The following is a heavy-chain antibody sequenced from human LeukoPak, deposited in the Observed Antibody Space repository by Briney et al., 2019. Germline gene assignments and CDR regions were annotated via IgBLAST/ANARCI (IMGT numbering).Heavy chain of an antibody. CDR2: ISGSDDSA. J-gene: IGHJ4*02. D-gene: IGHD3-3*01. Sequence: HPGGSLRLSCATSGFTFSSYAMNWVRQAPGKGLEWVSAISGSDDSAYYADSVKGRFTISRDKSKNTLYLQMNSLRAEDTAVYYCATESRTIFVRVRPHDYWGQGTLVTVSS. CDR1: GFTFSSYA. CDR3: ATESRTIFVRVRPHDY. V-gene: IGHV3-23*01.